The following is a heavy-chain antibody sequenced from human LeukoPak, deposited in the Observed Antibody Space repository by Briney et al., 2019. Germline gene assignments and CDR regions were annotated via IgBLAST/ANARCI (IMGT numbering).Heavy chain of an antibody. CDR1: GFTFSSYG. Sequence: GGSLRLSCAASGFTFSSYGMHWVRQAPGKGLELVAFIRYDGSNKYYADSVKGRFTISRDNSKNTLYLQMNSLRAEDTAVYYCAKETYGSGSYYAFDIWGQGTMVTVSS. CDR3: AKETYGSGSYYAFDI. D-gene: IGHD3-10*01. V-gene: IGHV3-30*02. J-gene: IGHJ3*02. CDR2: IRYDGSNK.